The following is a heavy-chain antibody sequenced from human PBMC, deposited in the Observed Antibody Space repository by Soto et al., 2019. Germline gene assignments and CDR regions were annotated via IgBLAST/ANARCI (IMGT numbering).Heavy chain of an antibody. D-gene: IGHD1-26*01. CDR3: ATWEERYFQD. V-gene: IGHV3-30-3*01. CDR2: ISHDGSHK. CDR1: GFTFNSFT. Sequence: QVQLVESGGGVVQPGRSLRLSCAASGFTFNSFTMHWVRQAPGKGLEWVAVISHDGSHKYNADSVKGRFTISRDDSKNTLYLQMNSLRVEDTAIYYCATWEERYFQDWGKGTLVTDSA. J-gene: IGHJ1*01.